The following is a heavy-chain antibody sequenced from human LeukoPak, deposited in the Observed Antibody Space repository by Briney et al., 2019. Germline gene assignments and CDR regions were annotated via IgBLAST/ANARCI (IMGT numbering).Heavy chain of an antibody. D-gene: IGHD3-16*01. CDR1: GITISSYW. V-gene: IGHV3-7*01. CDR2: IKEDGSEK. J-gene: IGHJ3*02. Sequence: SGGSLRLSCAAPGITISSYWMSWVRQAPGKGLEWVANIKEDGSEKYYVDSVKGRFTISRDNAKKSLYVQMNRLRAEDSAVSYCEAFYYDESGWGDASDMWGQGTMVTVSS. CDR3: EAFYYDESGWGDASDM.